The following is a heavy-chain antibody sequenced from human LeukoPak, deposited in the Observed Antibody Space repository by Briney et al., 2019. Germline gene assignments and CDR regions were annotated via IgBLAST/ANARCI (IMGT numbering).Heavy chain of an antibody. CDR1: GGSISSDY. Sequence: SETLSLTCTVSGGSISSDYWSWIRQPPGKGLEWIGYIYYSGSTSYNPSLKSRVTISLDTSKNQFSLKLSSVTAADTAVYYCARDTRLFIGGFGALARDSKAGYGFDIWGQGTMVTVSS. J-gene: IGHJ3*02. D-gene: IGHD3-10*01. CDR2: IYYSGST. V-gene: IGHV4-59*01. CDR3: ARDTRLFIGGFGALARDSKAGYGFDI.